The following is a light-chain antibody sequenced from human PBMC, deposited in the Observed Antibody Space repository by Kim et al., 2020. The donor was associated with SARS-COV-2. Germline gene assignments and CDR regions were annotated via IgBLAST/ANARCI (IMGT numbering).Light chain of an antibody. CDR1: QGISNS. CDR3: LQYYSAPRT. CDR2: SAS. J-gene: IGKJ1*01. Sequence: ASVGDRVTITCRASQGISNSLAWYQQKPGKAPKLLLYSASTLESGVPSRFSGSGSGTDHTLTISSLQPEDFATYFCLQYYSAPRTFGQGTKVEIK. V-gene: IGKV1-NL1*01.